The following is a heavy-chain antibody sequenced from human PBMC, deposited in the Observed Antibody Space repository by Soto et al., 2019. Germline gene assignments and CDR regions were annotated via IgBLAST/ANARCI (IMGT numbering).Heavy chain of an antibody. CDR2: ISGSGGST. CDR3: AKVDCYSSGWRTCSFDY. Sequence: EVQLLESGGGLVQPGGSLRLSCAASGFTFSSYAMSWVRQAPGKGLEWVSAISGSGGSTYYADSVKGRFTISRDNSKNTLYLQMNSLRAEDTAVYYCAKVDCYSSGWRTCSFDYWGQGTLVTVSS. D-gene: IGHD6-19*01. V-gene: IGHV3-23*01. J-gene: IGHJ4*02. CDR1: GFTFSSYA.